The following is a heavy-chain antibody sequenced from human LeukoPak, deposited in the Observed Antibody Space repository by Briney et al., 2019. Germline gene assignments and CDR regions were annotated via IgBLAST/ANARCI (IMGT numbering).Heavy chain of an antibody. J-gene: IGHJ4*02. CDR2: ISGSGGST. Sequence: PGGSLRLSCAASGFTFSSYAMSWVRQAPGKGLEWVSAISGSGGSTYYADSVKGRFTISRDNSKNTLYLQMNSLRAEDTAVYYCARDYLHYDILTGCDYWGQGTLVTVSS. D-gene: IGHD3-9*01. V-gene: IGHV3-23*01. CDR1: GFTFSSYA. CDR3: ARDYLHYDILTGCDY.